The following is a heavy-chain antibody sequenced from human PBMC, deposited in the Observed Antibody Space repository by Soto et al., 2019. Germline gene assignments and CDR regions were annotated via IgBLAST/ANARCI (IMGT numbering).Heavy chain of an antibody. Sequence: QVQLVESGGGVVQPGRSLRLSCAASGFTFSIYGMPWFRQAPGKGLEWVAVISYAGSNKYYADSVKGQFTISRDNSKNTLYLQMNSLRAEDTAVYYCAKDLAAEDYYVDYWGQVTLVTVSS. CDR3: AKDLAAEDYYVDY. CDR2: ISYAGSNK. V-gene: IGHV3-30*18. CDR1: GFTFSIYG. D-gene: IGHD6-13*01. J-gene: IGHJ4*02.